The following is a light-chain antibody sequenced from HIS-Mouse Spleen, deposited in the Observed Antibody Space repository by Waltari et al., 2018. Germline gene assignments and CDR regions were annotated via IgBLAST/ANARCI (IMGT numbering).Light chain of an antibody. CDR1: QSVSSY. V-gene: IGKV3-11*01. CDR3: QQRSNWFT. J-gene: IGKJ3*01. Sequence: EIVLTQAPDTLSLSPGEGATLSCRASQSVSSYLAWYQQKPGQAPRLLIYDASNRATGIPARFSGSGSGTDFTLTISSLEPEDFAVYYCQQRSNWFTFGPGTKVDIK. CDR2: DAS.